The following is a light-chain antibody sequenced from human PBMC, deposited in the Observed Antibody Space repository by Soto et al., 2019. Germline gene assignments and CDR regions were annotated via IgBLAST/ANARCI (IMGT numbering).Light chain of an antibody. CDR3: QTWGSGIVV. CDR2: LNSDGSH. V-gene: IGLV4-69*01. Sequence: QPVLTQSPSASASLGASVKLTCTLSSGHSNYAIAWHQQPSEKGPRYLMKLNSDGSHSKGDGIPDRFSGSSSGAERYLTISTLQSEDEADYYSQTWGSGIVVFGGRAKVTVL. J-gene: IGLJ2*01. CDR1: SGHSNYA.